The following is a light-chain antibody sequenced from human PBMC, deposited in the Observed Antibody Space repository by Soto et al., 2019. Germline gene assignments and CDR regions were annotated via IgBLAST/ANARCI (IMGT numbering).Light chain of an antibody. CDR3: SSYTSSSTLRLV. CDR2: DVS. J-gene: IGLJ1*01. CDR1: SSDVGGYNY. Sequence: QSALTQPASVSGSPGQSITISCTGTSSDVGGYNYVSWYQQHPGKAPKLIIYDVSNRPSGVSTRFSGSKSGNTASLTISGLQAGDEADYYCSSYTSSSTLRLVFGTGTKLTVL. V-gene: IGLV2-14*01.